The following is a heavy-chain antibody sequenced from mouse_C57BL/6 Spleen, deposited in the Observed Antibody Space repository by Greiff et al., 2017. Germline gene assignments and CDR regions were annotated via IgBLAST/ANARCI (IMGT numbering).Heavy chain of an antibody. CDR3: TAYCSNYVWFAY. D-gene: IGHD2-5*01. CDR2: IDPEDGDT. CDR1: GFNIKDYY. V-gene: IGHV14-1*01. Sequence: VQLKESGAELVRPGASVKLSCTASGFNIKDYYMHWVKQRPEQGLEWIGRIDPEDGDTEYAPKFQGKATMTADTSSNTAYLQLSSLTSEDPAVYYCTAYCSNYVWFAYWGQWTLVTVSA. J-gene: IGHJ3*01.